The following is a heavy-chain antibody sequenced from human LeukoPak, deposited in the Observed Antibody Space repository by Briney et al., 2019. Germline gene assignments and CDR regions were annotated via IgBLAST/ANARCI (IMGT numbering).Heavy chain of an antibody. J-gene: IGHJ4*02. V-gene: IGHV1-18*04. Sequence: ASVKVSCKASGYTFTGYYMHWVRQAPGQGLEWMGWISPYNGKTNYAQKIRGRVSMTTDTSTSTAYMELRILRSDDTAVYYCARAAKRITMVRDLDFWGQGTQVAVSS. CDR1: GYTFTGYY. CDR3: ARAAKRITMVRDLDF. D-gene: IGHD3-10*01. CDR2: ISPYNGKT.